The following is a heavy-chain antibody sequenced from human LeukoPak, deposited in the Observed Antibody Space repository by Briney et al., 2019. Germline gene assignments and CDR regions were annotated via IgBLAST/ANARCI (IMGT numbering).Heavy chain of an antibody. CDR3: ARAASYGFWSGYRSPGPIDY. Sequence: SETLSLTCAVYGGSFSGYYWSWIRQPPGKGLEWIGEINHSGSTNYNPSLKSRVTISVDTSKNQFSLKLSSVTAADTAVYYCARAASYGFWSGYRSPGPIDYWGQGTLVTVSS. V-gene: IGHV4-34*01. CDR1: GGSFSGYY. J-gene: IGHJ4*02. CDR2: INHSGST. D-gene: IGHD3-3*01.